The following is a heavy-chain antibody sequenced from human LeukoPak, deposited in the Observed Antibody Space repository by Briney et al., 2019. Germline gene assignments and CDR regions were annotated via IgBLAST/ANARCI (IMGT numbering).Heavy chain of an antibody. V-gene: IGHV3-74*01. J-gene: IGHJ4*02. CDR2: INPDGSTT. CDR1: GFTFSNYW. CDR3: AKDDTAAGSY. D-gene: IGHD6-13*01. Sequence: PGGSLRLSCAASGFTFSNYWMHWVRHDPGKGLVWVSFINPDGSTTNYADSVKGRFTISRDNSKNTLYLQMNSLRAEDTAVYYCAKDDTAAGSYWGQGTLVTVSS.